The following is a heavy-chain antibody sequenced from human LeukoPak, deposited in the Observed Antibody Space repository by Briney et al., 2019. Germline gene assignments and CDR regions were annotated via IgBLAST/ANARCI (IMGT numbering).Heavy chain of an antibody. CDR3: AKSTTVVTGTDY. CDR1: GFTFSSYA. D-gene: IGHD4-23*01. CDR2: ISASGDST. Sequence: TGGSLRLSCEASGFTFSSYAMSWVRQAPGKGLEWVSAISASGDSTYYADSVKGRFTISRDNSNTLYLQMNSVRAEDTAVYYCAKSTTVVTGTDYWGQGTLVTVSS. J-gene: IGHJ4*02. V-gene: IGHV3-23*01.